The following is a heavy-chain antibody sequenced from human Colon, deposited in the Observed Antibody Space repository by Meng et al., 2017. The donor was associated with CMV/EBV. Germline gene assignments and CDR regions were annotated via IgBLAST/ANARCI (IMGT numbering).Heavy chain of an antibody. Sequence: GESLKISCAASGFTFSASWMSWVRQAPGKGLEWVANINQDGSEQYYVDSVKGRFTISRDNAKNSLYLQMTSLRAEDTAVYYCAGLPITVIEYYFDYWGQGTLVTVSS. V-gene: IGHV3-7*01. CDR3: AGLPITVIEYYFDY. CDR2: INQDGSEQ. CDR1: GFTFSASW. J-gene: IGHJ4*02. D-gene: IGHD5-24*01.